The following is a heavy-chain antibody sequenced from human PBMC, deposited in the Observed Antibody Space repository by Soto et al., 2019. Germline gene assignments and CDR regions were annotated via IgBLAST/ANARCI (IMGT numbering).Heavy chain of an antibody. D-gene: IGHD1-26*01. Sequence: TSETLSLTCNVSGDSIGRFYWSWIRQSAEKGLEWIGRVYSTGGTAYNPALKGRVTISLDRSNNHVSLEMNSVTAADTAVYFCARDLSGTGLDIWRRGTRVTVSS. J-gene: IGHJ6*04. CDR1: GDSIGRFY. V-gene: IGHV4-4*07. CDR2: VYSTGGT. CDR3: ARDLSGTGLDI.